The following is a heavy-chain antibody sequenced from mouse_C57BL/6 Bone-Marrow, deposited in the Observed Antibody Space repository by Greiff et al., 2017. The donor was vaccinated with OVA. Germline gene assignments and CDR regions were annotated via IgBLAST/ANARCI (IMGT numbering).Heavy chain of an antibody. CDR2: IYPRSGNT. D-gene: IGHD1-1*01. J-gene: IGHJ2*01. CDR1: GYTFTSYG. CDR3: ARINYGSIFDY. Sequence: QVQLQQSGAELARPGASVKLSCKASGYTFTSYGISWVKQRTGQGLEWIGEIYPRSGNTYYNEKFKGKATLTADKSSSTAYMELRSLTSEESAVYFCARINYGSIFDYWGQGTTLTVSS. V-gene: IGHV1-81*01.